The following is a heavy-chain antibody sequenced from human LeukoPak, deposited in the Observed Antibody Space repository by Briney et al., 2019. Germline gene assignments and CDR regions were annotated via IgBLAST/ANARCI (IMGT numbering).Heavy chain of an antibody. Sequence: SXXXSCKASGGTFISYAISWVRQAPGQGVEWMGRIIPIFDTANYAQKFQGRVTITTDESTTTAYMELSSLRSEDTAVYYCARVDCSSTSCYGGGWFDPWGQGTLVTVSS. V-gene: IGHV1-69*05. J-gene: IGHJ5*02. CDR2: IIPIFDTA. CDR3: ARVDCSSTSCYGGGWFDP. CDR1: GGTFISYA. D-gene: IGHD2-2*01.